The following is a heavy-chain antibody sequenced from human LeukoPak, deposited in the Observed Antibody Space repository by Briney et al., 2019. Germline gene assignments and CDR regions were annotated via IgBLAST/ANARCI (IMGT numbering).Heavy chain of an antibody. CDR1: GFTFSSYS. D-gene: IGHD3-10*01. Sequence: GGSLRLSCAASGFTFSSYSMNWVRQAPGKGLEWVSSISSSSSYIYYADSVKGRFTISRDNAKNSLYLQMNSLRAEDTAMYYCAREGGESHYYYYMDVWGKGTTVTVSS. V-gene: IGHV3-21*01. CDR2: ISSSSSYI. CDR3: AREGGESHYYYYMDV. J-gene: IGHJ6*03.